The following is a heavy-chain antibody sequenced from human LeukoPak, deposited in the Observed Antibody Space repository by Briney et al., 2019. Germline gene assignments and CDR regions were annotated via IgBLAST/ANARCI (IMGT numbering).Heavy chain of an antibody. CDR2: FDPEDGET. CDR1: GYTLTELS. V-gene: IGHV1-24*01. Sequence: GASVKVSGKVSGYTLTELSMHWVRQAPGKGLEWMGGFDPEDGETVYARKFQGRVTMTEDTSTDTAYMELSSLRSEDTAVYYCATTKTARWFDPWGQGTLVTVSS. CDR3: ATTKTARWFDP. J-gene: IGHJ5*02.